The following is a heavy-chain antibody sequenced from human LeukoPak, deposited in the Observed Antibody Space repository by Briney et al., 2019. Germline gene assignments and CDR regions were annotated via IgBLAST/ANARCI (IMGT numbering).Heavy chain of an antibody. Sequence: SETLSLTCAVYGGSFSGYYWSWIRQPPGKGLEWIGEINHSGSTNYNPSLKSRVTISVDTSKNQFSLKLSSVTAADTAVYYCARGSPDCSGGSCYTFDYWGQGTLVTVSS. V-gene: IGHV4-34*01. CDR3: ARGSPDCSGGSCYTFDY. CDR1: GGSFSGYY. J-gene: IGHJ4*02. D-gene: IGHD2-15*01. CDR2: INHSGST.